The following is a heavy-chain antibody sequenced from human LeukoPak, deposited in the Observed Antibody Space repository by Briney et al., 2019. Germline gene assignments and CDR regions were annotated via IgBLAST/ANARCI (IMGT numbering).Heavy chain of an antibody. D-gene: IGHD5-18*01. CDR2: ISYDGSNK. CDR3: AKADRREYSYGYGYYFDY. CDR1: GFTFSSYG. Sequence: GGPLRLSCGASGFTFSSYGMHWVREAPGKGLEWVAVISYDGSNKYYADSVKGRFTISRDNSKNTLYLQMNSLRAEDTAVYYCAKADRREYSYGYGYYFDYWGQGTLVTVSS. J-gene: IGHJ4*02. V-gene: IGHV3-30*18.